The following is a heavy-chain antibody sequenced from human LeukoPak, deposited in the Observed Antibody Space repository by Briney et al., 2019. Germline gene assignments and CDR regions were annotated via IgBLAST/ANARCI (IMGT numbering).Heavy chain of an antibody. D-gene: IGHD3-3*01. Sequence: GGSLRLSCAASGFTFSSYSMNWVRQAPGKGLEWVSYISSSSGTIYYADSVKGRFTISRDNAKNSLYLQMNSLRAEDTAVYYCARSYYDFWSGYHLDYWGQGTLVTVSS. CDR1: GFTFSSYS. CDR3: ARSYYDFWSGYHLDY. CDR2: ISSSSGTI. J-gene: IGHJ4*02. V-gene: IGHV3-48*01.